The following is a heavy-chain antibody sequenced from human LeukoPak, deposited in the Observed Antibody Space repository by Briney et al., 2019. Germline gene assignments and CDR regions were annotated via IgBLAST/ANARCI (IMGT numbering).Heavy chain of an antibody. J-gene: IGHJ4*02. Sequence: GGSLRLPCAASGFTFSSYSMNWVRQAPGKGLEWVSSISSSSSYIYYADSVKGRFTISRDNAKNSLYLQMNSLRAEDTAVYYCARDLRGWYYFDYWGQGTLVTVSS. V-gene: IGHV3-21*01. D-gene: IGHD6-19*01. CDR1: GFTFSSYS. CDR2: ISSSSSYI. CDR3: ARDLRGWYYFDY.